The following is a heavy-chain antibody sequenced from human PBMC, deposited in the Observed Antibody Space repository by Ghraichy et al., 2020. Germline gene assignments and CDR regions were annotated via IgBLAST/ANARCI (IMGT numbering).Heavy chain of an antibody. CDR3: AKDVYSSSWLPYYFEH. J-gene: IGHJ4*02. D-gene: IGHD6-13*01. V-gene: IGHV3-23*01. CDR1: GFTFSSYA. CDR2: ISGSGDTT. Sequence: LSLTCAASGFTFSSYAMSWVRQAPGKGLEWVAVISGSGDTTNYADSVKGRFTISRDDSKNTLYLRMNGLRAEDTAVYYCAKDVYSSSWLPYYFEHWGQGTLVTGSS.